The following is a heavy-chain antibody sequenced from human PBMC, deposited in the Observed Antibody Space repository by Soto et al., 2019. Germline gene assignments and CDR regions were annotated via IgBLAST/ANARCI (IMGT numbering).Heavy chain of an antibody. J-gene: IGHJ4*02. CDR2: ISRSGDRT. Sequence: EVQLVESGEGLVQPGGSLRLSCAASGFTFSSYNIHWIRQAPGKGLEFVSAISRSGDRTHYADSVKGRFTITRDNSKNAVWLQMGSLRAEDMAVYYCARARCSSGQCYYFDYWGRGAVVSVSS. CDR1: GFTFSSYN. CDR3: ARARCSSGQCYYFDY. V-gene: IGHV3-64*02. D-gene: IGHD2-15*01.